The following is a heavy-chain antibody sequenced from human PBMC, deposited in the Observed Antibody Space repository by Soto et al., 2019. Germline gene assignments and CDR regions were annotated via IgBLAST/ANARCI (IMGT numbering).Heavy chain of an antibody. V-gene: IGHV3-23*01. J-gene: IGHJ4*02. CDR2: ISGNGDST. Sequence: GGSLRLSCAASGFTFSSCAMSWVRQAPGKGLEWVSAISGNGDSTYYADSVKGRFTISRDNSENTLYVQMNSLRAEDTATYYCAKGETYYFDYWGQGALVTVSS. CDR1: GFTFSSCA. CDR3: AKGETYYFDY.